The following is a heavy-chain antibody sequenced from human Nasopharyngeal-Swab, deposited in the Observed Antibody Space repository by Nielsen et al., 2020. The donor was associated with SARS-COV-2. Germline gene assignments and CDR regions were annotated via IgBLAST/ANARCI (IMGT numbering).Heavy chain of an antibody. D-gene: IGHD3-3*01. J-gene: IGHJ4*02. Sequence: SETLSLTCAVYGGSLSGYYWTWIRQPPGKGLEWIGEINHSGSTNYNPSPKSRVTISVDTSKNQFPLKLSSVTAADTAVYYCARWYYDFWRSYHSDIDYWGQGTLVTVSS. CDR3: ARWYYDFWRSYHSDIDY. CDR1: GGSLSGYY. V-gene: IGHV4-34*01. CDR2: INHSGST.